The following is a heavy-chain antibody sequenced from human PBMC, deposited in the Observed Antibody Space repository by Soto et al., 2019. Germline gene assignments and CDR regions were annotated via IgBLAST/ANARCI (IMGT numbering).Heavy chain of an antibody. CDR2: MNPNSGNT. Sequence: ASVKVSCKASGYTFTSYDINWVRQATGQGLGWMGWMNPNSGNTGYAQKFQGRVTMTRNTSISTAYMELSSLRSEGTAVYYCARGRWEQQLFNYYGMDVWGQGTTVTVSS. D-gene: IGHD6-13*01. J-gene: IGHJ6*02. V-gene: IGHV1-8*01. CDR3: ARGRWEQQLFNYYGMDV. CDR1: GYTFTSYD.